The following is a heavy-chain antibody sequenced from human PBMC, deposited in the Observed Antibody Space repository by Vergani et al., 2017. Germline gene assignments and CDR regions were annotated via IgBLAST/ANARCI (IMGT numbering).Heavy chain of an antibody. V-gene: IGHV1-69*01. Sequence: QVQLVQSGAEVKKPGSSVKVSCKASGGTFSSYAISWVRQAPGQGLEWMGGIIPIFGTANYAQKFQGRVTITADESTGTAYMELSSLRSEEPAVYYCARGVSRAAVAGTGWFAPWGQGTLVTVSS. CDR1: GGTFSSYA. CDR2: IIPIFGTA. D-gene: IGHD6-19*01. J-gene: IGHJ5*02. CDR3: ARGVSRAAVAGTGWFAP.